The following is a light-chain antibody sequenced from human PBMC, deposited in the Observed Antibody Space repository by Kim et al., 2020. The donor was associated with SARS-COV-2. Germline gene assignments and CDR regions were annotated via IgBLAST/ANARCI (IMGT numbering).Light chain of an antibody. CDR2: GAS. CDR1: QSVSNSF. V-gene: IGKV3-20*01. CDR3: QQYGTSPPLA. Sequence: CPGERATLSCRASQSVSNSFLAWYQQKPGQAPRLVIYGASNRATGIPERVSGSGSGTDFTLTISRLEPEDFAVYYCQQYGTSPPLAFGGGTKVEI. J-gene: IGKJ4*01.